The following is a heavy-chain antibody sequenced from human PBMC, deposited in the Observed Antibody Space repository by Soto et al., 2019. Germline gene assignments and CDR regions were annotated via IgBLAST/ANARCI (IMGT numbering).Heavy chain of an antibody. Sequence: GASVKVSCKASGFTFTSSAVQWVRQARGQRLEWIGWIVVGSGNTNYAQKFQERVTITRDMSTSTAYMELSSLRSEDTAVYYCAALSEGETSGWYYYYGMDVWGQGTTVTVYS. J-gene: IGHJ6*02. CDR1: GFTFTSSA. CDR3: AALSEGETSGWYYYYGMDV. D-gene: IGHD6-19*01. V-gene: IGHV1-58*01. CDR2: IVVGSGNT.